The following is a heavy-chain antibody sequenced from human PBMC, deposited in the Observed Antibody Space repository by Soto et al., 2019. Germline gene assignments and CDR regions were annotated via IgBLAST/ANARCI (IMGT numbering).Heavy chain of an antibody. J-gene: IGHJ3*02. D-gene: IGHD2-2*02. V-gene: IGHV1-24*01. Sequence: GASVKVSCKVSGYTLTELSMHWVRQAPGKGLEWMGGFDPEDGETIYAQKFQGRVTMTEDTSTDTAYMELSSLRSEDTAVYYCATHPNLLYCSSTSCYIRRAFDIWGQGTMVTVSS. CDR2: FDPEDGET. CDR3: ATHPNLLYCSSTSCYIRRAFDI. CDR1: GYTLTELS.